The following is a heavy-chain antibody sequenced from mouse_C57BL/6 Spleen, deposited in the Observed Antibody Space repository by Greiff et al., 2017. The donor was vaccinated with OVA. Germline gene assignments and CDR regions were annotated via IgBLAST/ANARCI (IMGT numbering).Heavy chain of an antibody. J-gene: IGHJ3*01. Sequence: QVQLQPPGAELFKPGASVKMSCKASGFTFTRYWITLVKQRPGQGLEWIGDIYPGRGSTNYNEKFKSKATLTVDTSSSTAYMQLSSLTSEDSAVYYCAREEASYYDYAGFAYWGQGTLVTVSA. CDR2: IYPGRGST. D-gene: IGHD2-4*01. V-gene: IGHV1-55*01. CDR1: GFTFTRYW. CDR3: AREEASYYDYAGFAY.